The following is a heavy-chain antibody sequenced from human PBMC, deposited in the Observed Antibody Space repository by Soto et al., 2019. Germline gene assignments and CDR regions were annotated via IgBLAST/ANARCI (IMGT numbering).Heavy chain of an antibody. D-gene: IGHD3-16*01. J-gene: IGHJ6*02. CDR3: ASLGRHG. CDR2: VHPSGST. V-gene: IGHV4-34*01. CDR1: SASLVDHY. Sequence: SETLSLTCAVFSASLVDHYWAWIRQSPDKGLEWIGEVHPSGSTDYNPSLKSRLTLSLDTSKNQFSLKVASVTAEDTAVYYCASLGRHGWGQGTTVTVSS.